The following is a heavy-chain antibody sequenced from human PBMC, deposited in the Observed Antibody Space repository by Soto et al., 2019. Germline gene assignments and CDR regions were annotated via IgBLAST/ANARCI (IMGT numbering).Heavy chain of an antibody. J-gene: IGHJ6*02. V-gene: IGHV1-69*13. Sequence: SVKVSCKASGGTFSSYAISWVRQAPGQGLEWMGGIIPIFGTANYAQKFQGRVTITADESTSTAYMELSSLRSEDAAVYYCASNQLESLPNYYYYGMDVWGQGTT. CDR1: GGTFSSYA. D-gene: IGHD1-1*01. CDR2: IIPIFGTA. CDR3: ASNQLESLPNYYYYGMDV.